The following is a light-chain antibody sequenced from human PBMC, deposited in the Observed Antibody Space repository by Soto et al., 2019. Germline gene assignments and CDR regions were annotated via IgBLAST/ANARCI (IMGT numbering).Light chain of an antibody. CDR2: GAS. Sequence: VLTQSPATLSLSPGGRAILSCRASQTVSRYYLCWYQKKPGQPPRLLIYGASTRATGVPDRFSGSGSGADFTLTISILQPEDFAVYYCQQALTFGGGTTVE. J-gene: IGKJ4*01. CDR1: QTVSRYY. V-gene: IGKV3D-7*01. CDR3: QQALT.